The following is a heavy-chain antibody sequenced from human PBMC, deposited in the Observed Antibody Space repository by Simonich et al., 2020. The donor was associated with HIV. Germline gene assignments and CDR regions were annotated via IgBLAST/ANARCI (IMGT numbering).Heavy chain of an antibody. CDR3: ARGDYYNIFTAYAFDI. CDR1: GGSFSGYY. CDR2: INHSGST. V-gene: IGHV4-34*01. D-gene: IGHD3-9*01. Sequence: QVQLQQWGAGLLKPSETLSFTCAVSGGSFSGYYWSWVRQPPGKGLEWIGEINHSGSTNYNPSLKSRVTVSVDTSKNQFSLKLSSVTAADTALYYCARGDYYNIFTAYAFDIWGQGTMVTVSS. J-gene: IGHJ3*02.